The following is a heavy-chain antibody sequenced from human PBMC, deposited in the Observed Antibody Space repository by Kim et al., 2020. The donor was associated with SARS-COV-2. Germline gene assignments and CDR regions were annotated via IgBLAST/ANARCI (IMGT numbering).Heavy chain of an antibody. CDR1: GYTFSDST. J-gene: IGHJ4*02. CDR2: INMYTGDP. V-gene: IGHV7-4-1*02. CDR3: ARDSAIATTDT. Sequence: ASVKVSCKAPGYTFSDSTMSWLRQAPGQGLVWMGWINMYTGDPTYAQGFTGRFVFSLDVSLNTAFLQISSLKAEDTAVYYCARDSAIATTDTWGQGTLVTVSS. D-gene: IGHD6-13*01.